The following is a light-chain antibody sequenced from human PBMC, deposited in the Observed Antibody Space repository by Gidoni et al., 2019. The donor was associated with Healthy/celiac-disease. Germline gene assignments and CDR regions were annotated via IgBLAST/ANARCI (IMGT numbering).Light chain of an antibody. Sequence: DIQMTQSPSTLSAAVGDRVTTTCRASKSIRSWMAWYQQKPGKAPKPLIYKASSLESGVPSRLRGSGSGPAFPLTISSLQPDDFETYYCQQYNSYSPGTFGQGTKVEIK. CDR1: KSIRSW. CDR2: KAS. CDR3: QQYNSYSPGT. J-gene: IGKJ1*01. V-gene: IGKV1-5*03.